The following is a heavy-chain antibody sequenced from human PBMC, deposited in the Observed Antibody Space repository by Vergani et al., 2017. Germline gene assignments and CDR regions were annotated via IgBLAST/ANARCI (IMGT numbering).Heavy chain of an antibody. V-gene: IGHV1-69*08. J-gene: IGHJ6*02. CDR1: GGTFSSYT. Sequence: QVQLVQSGAEVKKPGSSVKVSCKASGGTFSSYTISWVRQAPGQGLEWMGMIIPIRGIANYAQKFQGRVTITADKSTSTAYMELSSLRSEDTAVYYCAREGDVDTAMVTGYYYGMDVWGQGTTVTVSS. CDR2: IIPIRGIA. D-gene: IGHD5-18*01. CDR3: AREGDVDTAMVTGYYYGMDV.